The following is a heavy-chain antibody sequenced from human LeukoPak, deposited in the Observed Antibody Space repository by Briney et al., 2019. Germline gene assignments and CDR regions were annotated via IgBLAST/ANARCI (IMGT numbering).Heavy chain of an antibody. CDR2: IYYSGST. D-gene: IGHD4-23*01. Sequence: SETLSLTCTVSGGSIGSDYWSWIRQPPGKGLEWIGSIYYSGSTNYNPSLKSRVSISVDTSKNQFSLRLSSVTAADTAVYYCAKGGAYGGNPGWFDPWGQGTLVTVSS. CDR3: AKGGAYGGNPGWFDP. J-gene: IGHJ5*02. CDR1: GGSIGSDY. V-gene: IGHV4-59*01.